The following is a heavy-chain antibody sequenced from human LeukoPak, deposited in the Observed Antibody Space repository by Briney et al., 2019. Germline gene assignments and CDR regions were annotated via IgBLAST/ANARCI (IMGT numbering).Heavy chain of an antibody. CDR2: IYYSGST. J-gene: IGHJ5*02. CDR3: ARYAQADWFDP. V-gene: IGHV4-61*08. Sequence: SETLSLTCTVSGGSISSGGYYWSWIRQHPGKGLEWIGYIYYSGSTNYNPSLKSRVTISVDTSKNQFSLKLSSVTAADTAVYYCARYAQADWFDPWGQGTLVTVSS. D-gene: IGHD2-2*01. CDR1: GGSISSGGYY.